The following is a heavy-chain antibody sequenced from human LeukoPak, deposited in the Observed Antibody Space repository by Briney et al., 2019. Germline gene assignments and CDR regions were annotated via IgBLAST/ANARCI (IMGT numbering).Heavy chain of an antibody. CDR3: VRQPSSWSFDY. CDR2: IYYSGST. CDR1: GGSISSYY. J-gene: IGHJ4*02. V-gene: IGHV4-59*08. D-gene: IGHD6-13*01. Sequence: SETLSPTCTVSGGSISSYYWSWIRQPPGKGLEWIGYIYYSGSTNYNPSLKSRVTISVDTSKNQFSLRLSSVTAADTAVYYCVRQPSSWSFDYWGQGTLVTVSS.